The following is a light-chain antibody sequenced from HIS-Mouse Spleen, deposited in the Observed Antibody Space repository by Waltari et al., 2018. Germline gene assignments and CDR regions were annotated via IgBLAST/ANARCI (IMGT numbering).Light chain of an antibody. Sequence: YELSQPPSVSVSPGQTARITCSGDALPKKYAYWYQQKSGQAPVLVIYEDSKRPSGIPERFSGSSSGTMATLTISGAQVEDEADYYCYSTDSSGNHRVFGGGTKLTVL. J-gene: IGLJ2*01. CDR2: EDS. V-gene: IGLV3-10*01. CDR1: ALPKKY. CDR3: YSTDSSGNHRV.